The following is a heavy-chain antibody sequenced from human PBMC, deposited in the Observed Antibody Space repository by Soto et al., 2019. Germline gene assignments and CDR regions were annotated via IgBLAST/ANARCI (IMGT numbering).Heavy chain of an antibody. Sequence: QITLKESGPTLVKPTQTLTLTCTFSGFSLPTDRVGVGWIRQPPGKSLEWLAVIYWDDIKTYRPSLKSRLTITKDSSKHQVARTMTDIDPVDPATYYCAHAYGGRSLSWGQGTLVTVSS. CDR2: IYWDDIK. D-gene: IGHD1-26*01. CDR3: AHAYGGRSLS. V-gene: IGHV2-5*02. CDR1: GFSLPTDRVG. J-gene: IGHJ5*02.